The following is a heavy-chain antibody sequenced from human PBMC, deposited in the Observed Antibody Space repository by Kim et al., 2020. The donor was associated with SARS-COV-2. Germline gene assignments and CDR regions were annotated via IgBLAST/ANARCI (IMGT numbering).Heavy chain of an antibody. CDR3: AKDISPSDFWSGTNWFDP. V-gene: IGHV3-43*01. J-gene: IGHJ5*02. D-gene: IGHD3-3*01. Sequence: KGRFTISRDNSKTSLYLQMNSLRTEDTALYYCAKDISPSDFWSGTNWFDPWGQGTLVTVSS.